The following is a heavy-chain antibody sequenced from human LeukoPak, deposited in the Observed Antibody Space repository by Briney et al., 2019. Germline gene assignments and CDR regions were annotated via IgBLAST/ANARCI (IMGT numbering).Heavy chain of an antibody. Sequence: PSETLSLTCAVYGGSFSGDYWSWIRQAPGKGLEWIGEINHRGSNNYNPSLKSRVTISVDTSKNQFSLKLSSVTAADTAVYYCARVEEGYGSGRRENFYYYYMDVWGKGTTVTISS. CDR3: ARVEEGYGSGRRENFYYYYMDV. CDR1: GGSFSGDY. J-gene: IGHJ6*03. CDR2: INHRGSN. D-gene: IGHD3-10*01. V-gene: IGHV4-34*01.